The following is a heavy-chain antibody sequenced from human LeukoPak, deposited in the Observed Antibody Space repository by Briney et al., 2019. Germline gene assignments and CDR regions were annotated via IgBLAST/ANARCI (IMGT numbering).Heavy chain of an antibody. CDR3: ARDQLVPAAPPHFYYYYYGMDV. J-gene: IGHJ6*02. Sequence: SETLSLTCTVSGGSISSGGYYWSWILQHPGKGLEWIGYIYYSGSTYYNPSLKSRVTISVDTSKNQFSLKLSSVTAADTAVYYCARDQLVPAAPPHFYYYYYGMDVWGQGTTVTVSS. CDR1: GGSISSGGYY. V-gene: IGHV4-31*03. D-gene: IGHD2-2*01. CDR2: IYYSGST.